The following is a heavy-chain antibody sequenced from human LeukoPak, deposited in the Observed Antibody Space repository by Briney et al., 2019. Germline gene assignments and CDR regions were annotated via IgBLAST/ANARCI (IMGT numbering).Heavy chain of an antibody. V-gene: IGHV3-7*03. CDR3: AKTNGFIAARPVDY. J-gene: IGHJ4*02. Sequence: PGGSLRLSCAASGFTVSNYWMTWVRQAPGKGPEWVANIRQDGIEIYYVDSVKGRFTISRDNAKNSLYLQMNSLRAEDTAVYYCAKTNGFIAARPVDYWGQGTLVTVSS. CDR1: GFTVSNYW. CDR2: IRQDGIEI. D-gene: IGHD6-6*01.